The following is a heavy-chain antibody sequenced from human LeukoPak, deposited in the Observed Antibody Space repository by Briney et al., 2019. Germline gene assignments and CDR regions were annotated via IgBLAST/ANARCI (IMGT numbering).Heavy chain of an antibody. CDR2: ILYDGSNE. CDR3: AKDRVGAVADLFDY. J-gene: IGHJ4*02. CDR1: GFTFSNYG. D-gene: IGHD6-19*01. V-gene: IGHV3-30*02. Sequence: GGSLRLSCAASGFTFSNYGMHWVRQAPGKGLEWVTFILYDGSNENYADSVKGRFTFSRDNSKNTLYLQMNSLRAEDTAIYYCAKDRVGAVADLFDYWGQGTLVTVSS.